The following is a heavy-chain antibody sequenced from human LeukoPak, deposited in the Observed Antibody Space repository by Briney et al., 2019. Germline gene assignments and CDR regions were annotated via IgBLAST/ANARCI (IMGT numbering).Heavy chain of an antibody. CDR3: TRDQEGSDY. CDR2: ITRSSSAK. CDR1: GFTFSSYS. Sequence: GGSLRLSCVASGFTFSSYSMYWVRQAPGKGLEWVSYITRSSSAKFYADSVKGRFTISRDNAENLLYLQMNSLRAEDTAVYYCTRDQEGSDYWGQGTLVTVSS. V-gene: IGHV3-48*01. J-gene: IGHJ4*02.